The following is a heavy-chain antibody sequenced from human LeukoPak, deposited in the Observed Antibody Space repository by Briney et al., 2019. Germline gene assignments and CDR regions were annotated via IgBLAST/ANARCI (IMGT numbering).Heavy chain of an antibody. D-gene: IGHD6-13*01. CDR3: ARARLEQQLEPNYFDY. V-gene: IGHV1-69*05. CDR2: IIPIFGTA. CDR1: GGTFSSYA. J-gene: IGHJ4*02. Sequence: ASVKVSCKASGGTFSSYAISWVRQAPGQGLEWMGRIIPIFGTANYAQKFQGRVTITTDESTSTAYMELSSLRSEDTAVYYCARARLEQQLEPNYFDYWGQGTLVTVSS.